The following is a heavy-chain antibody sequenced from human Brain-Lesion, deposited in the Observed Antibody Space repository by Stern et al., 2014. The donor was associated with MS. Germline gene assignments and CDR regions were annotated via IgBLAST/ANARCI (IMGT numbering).Heavy chain of an antibody. V-gene: IGHV4-4*02. Sequence: VQLVESGPGLVKPSGTLSLTCAVSGGSISSSNWWSWVRQSPGKGLEWIGESDHSGSTIYNPSLKSRVTVSVDQSKNRFSPKARSVPAADTAVYFCARFPASRPHVFDSWGQGTLVTVSS. CDR1: GGSISSSNW. CDR3: ARFPASRPHVFDS. D-gene: IGHD6-13*01. CDR2: SDHSGST. J-gene: IGHJ4*02.